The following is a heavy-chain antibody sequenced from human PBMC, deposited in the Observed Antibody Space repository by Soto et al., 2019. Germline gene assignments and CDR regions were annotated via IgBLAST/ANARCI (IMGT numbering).Heavy chain of an antibody. CDR3: ARTIGQQLAFFDY. CDR1: GGSISSYY. D-gene: IGHD6-6*01. CDR2: IYYSGST. V-gene: IGHV4-59*01. Sequence: SSETLSLTCTVSGGSISSYYWSWIRQPPGKGLEWIGYIYYSGSTNYNPSLKSRVTISVDTSKNQFSLKLSSVTAADTAVYYCARTIGQQLAFFDYWGQGTLVTVSS. J-gene: IGHJ4*02.